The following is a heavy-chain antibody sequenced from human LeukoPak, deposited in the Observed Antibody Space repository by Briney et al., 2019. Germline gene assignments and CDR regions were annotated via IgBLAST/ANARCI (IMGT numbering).Heavy chain of an antibody. J-gene: IGHJ4*02. CDR1: GYTFTDCY. CDR3: ARANFLYCSSTTCLFDY. V-gene: IGHV1-2*02. D-gene: IGHD2-2*01. Sequence: ASVKVSCKASGYTFTDCYMHWVRQAPGQGFEWMGWINPNDGDTNYAQKFQGRVTMTRDTSISTAHMEVSRLRSDDTAVYYCARANFLYCSSTTCLFDYWGQGTLVTVSS. CDR2: INPNDGDT.